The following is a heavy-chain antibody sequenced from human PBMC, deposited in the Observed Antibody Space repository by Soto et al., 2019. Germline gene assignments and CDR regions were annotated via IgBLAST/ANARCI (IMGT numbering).Heavy chain of an antibody. CDR2: INPSGGST. CDR3: ARDTDSSSSWYLRYYFDY. J-gene: IGHJ4*02. V-gene: IGHV1-46*01. D-gene: IGHD6-13*01. CDR1: GYTFTSYY. Sequence: ASVKVSCKASGYTFTSYYMHWVRQAPGQGLEWMGIINPSGGSTSYAQKFQGRVTMTRDTSTSTVYMELSSLRSEDTAVYYCARDTDSSSSWYLRYYFDYWGQGTMVTVSA.